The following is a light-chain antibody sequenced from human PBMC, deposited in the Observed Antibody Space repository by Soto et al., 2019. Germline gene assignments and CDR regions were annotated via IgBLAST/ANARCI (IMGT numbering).Light chain of an antibody. Sequence: QSALTQPASVSGSPGQSITISRTGTSSDVGGYNYVSWYQQHPGKAPKLMIYDVSNRPSGVSNRFSGSKSGNTAPLTISGLQAEDEADYYCSSYTSSTLYVFGTGTKVTVL. CDR3: SSYTSSTLYV. CDR2: DVS. CDR1: SSDVGGYNY. J-gene: IGLJ1*01. V-gene: IGLV2-14*01.